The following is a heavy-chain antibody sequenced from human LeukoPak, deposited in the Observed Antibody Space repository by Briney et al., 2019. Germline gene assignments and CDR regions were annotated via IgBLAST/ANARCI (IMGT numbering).Heavy chain of an antibody. V-gene: IGHV3-23*01. D-gene: IGHD1-1*01. CDR3: AKVTGTTNY. CDR2: ISGRDEST. Sequence: GGSLRLSCAGSGFTFSNFWMSWVRQAPGKGLEWVSAISGRDESTYYADSVKGRFTISRDNSKSTLYLQMSSLRAEDTAVYHCAKVTGTTNYWGQGTLVTVSS. J-gene: IGHJ4*02. CDR1: GFTFSNFW.